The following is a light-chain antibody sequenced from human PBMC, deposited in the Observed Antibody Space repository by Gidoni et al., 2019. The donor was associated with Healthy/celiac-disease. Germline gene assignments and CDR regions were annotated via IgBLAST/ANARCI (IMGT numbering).Light chain of an antibody. CDR1: SSHIGAGYD. Sequence: SVLTPPPSGDGAPRKRVSIAWTGGSSHIGAGYDVHWYQPLPVTAPKLRISGHSHRPSGVPHRFSGSKSRTSASLAITWLHAEDEADYYCQSHGSVLTCSGVFGGWPNLTVL. CDR2: GHS. V-gene: IGLV1-40*01. J-gene: IGLJ2*01. CDR3: QSHGSVLTCSGV.